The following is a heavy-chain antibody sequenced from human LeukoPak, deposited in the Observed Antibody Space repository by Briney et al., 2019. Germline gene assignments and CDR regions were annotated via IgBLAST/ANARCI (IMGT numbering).Heavy chain of an antibody. Sequence: ASVKVSCKASGYTFTGYYMHWVRQAPGQGLEWMGWINPNSGGTNYAQKFQGRVTMTRDTSISTAYVELSRLRSDDTAVYYCARGVVRYFDWTYYFDYWGQGTLVTVSS. CDR1: GYTFTGYY. D-gene: IGHD3-9*01. CDR3: ARGVVRYFDWTYYFDY. J-gene: IGHJ4*02. V-gene: IGHV1-2*02. CDR2: INPNSGGT.